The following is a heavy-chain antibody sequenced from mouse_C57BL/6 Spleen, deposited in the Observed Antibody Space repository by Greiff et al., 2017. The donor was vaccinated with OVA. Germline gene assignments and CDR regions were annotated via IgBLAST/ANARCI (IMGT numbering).Heavy chain of an antibody. V-gene: IGHV3-6*01. CDR2: ISYDGSN. D-gene: IGHD1-1*01. J-gene: IGHJ2*01. CDR3: ARDHYYCSSAFDY. Sequence: DVKLVESGPGLVKPSQSLSLTCSVTGYSITSGYYWNWIRQFPGNKLEWMGYISYDGSNNYNPSLKNRIPITRDTSKNQFFLKLNSVTTEDTATYYCARDHYYCSSAFDYWGQGTTLTVSS. CDR1: GYSITSGYY.